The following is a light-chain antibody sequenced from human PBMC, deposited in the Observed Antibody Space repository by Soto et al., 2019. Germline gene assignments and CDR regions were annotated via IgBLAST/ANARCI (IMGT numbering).Light chain of an antibody. CDR1: QSVSSY. Sequence: EIVLTQSPATLSLSPGERATLSCRASQSVSSYLAWYQQKPGQAPRLLIYDASNRATGIPARFSGSGSGTDFTLTISSLEPEDFAVYYCQQYSSSLITFGQGTRLEIK. J-gene: IGKJ5*01. V-gene: IGKV3-11*01. CDR2: DAS. CDR3: QQYSSSLIT.